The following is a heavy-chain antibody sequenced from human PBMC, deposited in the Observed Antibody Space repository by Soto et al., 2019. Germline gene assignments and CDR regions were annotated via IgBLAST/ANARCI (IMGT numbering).Heavy chain of an antibody. CDR1: GFTFSSYG. CDR2: IWYDGSNK. CDR3: ARDLNLHIDYYGMDV. Sequence: QVQLVESGGGVVQPGRSLRLSCAASGFTFSSYGMHWVRQAPGKGLEWVAVIWYDGSNKYYADSVKGRFTISRDNSKNTRYLQMNSLRAEDTAVYYYARDLNLHIDYYGMDVWGQGTTVTVSS. V-gene: IGHV3-33*01. J-gene: IGHJ6*02. D-gene: IGHD4-4*01.